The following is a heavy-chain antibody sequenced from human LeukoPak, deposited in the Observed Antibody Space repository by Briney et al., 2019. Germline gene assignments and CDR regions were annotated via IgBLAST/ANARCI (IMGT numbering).Heavy chain of an antibody. CDR2: INPNSGGT. V-gene: IGHV1-2*06. J-gene: IGHJ5*01. CDR1: GYTFTGYY. CDR3: ARDRTPFCTTCYVFDS. Sequence: ASVKVSCKASGYTFTGYYMHWVRQAPGQGLEWMGRINPNSGGTNYAQKFQGRVTVTRDTSISTAYMELSRLRSDDTAVYYCARDRTPFCTTCYVFDSWGQGTLVSVSP. D-gene: IGHD2-2*01.